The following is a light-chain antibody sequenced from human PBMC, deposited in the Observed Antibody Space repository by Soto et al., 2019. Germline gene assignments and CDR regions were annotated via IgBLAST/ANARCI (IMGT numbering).Light chain of an antibody. J-gene: IGLJ3*02. CDR1: RYNVGNNY. CDR3: GTWDSSLNVGV. CDR2: DNN. V-gene: IGLV1-51*01. Sequence: QSVLTQPPSVSAAPGQKVTISCSGSRYNVGNNYVSWYQQFPGTAPKLLIRDNNQRPSGIPDRFSGSKSGTSAALGITGLQTGDEADYYCGTWDSSLNVGVFGGGTKVTVL.